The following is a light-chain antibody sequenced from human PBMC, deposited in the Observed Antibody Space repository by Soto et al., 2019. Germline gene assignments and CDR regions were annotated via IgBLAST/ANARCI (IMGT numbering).Light chain of an antibody. V-gene: IGLV2-14*03. CDR1: SSDVGGYNS. Sequence: QSALTQPASVSGSPGQSITIYCIGTSSDVGGYNSVSWYQQHPGKAPKLMIYDVSNRPSGVSDRFSGSKSADTASLTISGLQAEDEAEYYCSSYTSSSTRVFGTGTKVTVL. J-gene: IGLJ1*01. CDR2: DVS. CDR3: SSYTSSSTRV.